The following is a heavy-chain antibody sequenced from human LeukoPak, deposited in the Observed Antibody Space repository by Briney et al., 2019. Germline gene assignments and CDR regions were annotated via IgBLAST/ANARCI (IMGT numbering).Heavy chain of an antibody. CDR2: INPNSGNT. V-gene: IGHV1-18*04. Sequence: ASVKVSCKASGYTFTGYYMHWVRQAPGQGLEWMGWINPNSGNTNYAQKLQGRVTMTTDTSTSTAYMELRSLRSDDTAVYYCARDGIVGAKELDYWGQGTLVTVSS. D-gene: IGHD1-26*01. CDR1: GYTFTGYY. CDR3: ARDGIVGAKELDY. J-gene: IGHJ4*02.